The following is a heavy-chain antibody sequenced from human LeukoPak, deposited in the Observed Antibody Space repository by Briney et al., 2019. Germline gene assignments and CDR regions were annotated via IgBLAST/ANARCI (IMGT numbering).Heavy chain of an antibody. V-gene: IGHV1-24*01. CDR3: ATDLPTPFNDYGDFQLLWYFDL. CDR2: FDPEDGET. Sequence: GASVKVSCKVSGYPLTELSIHWVRQTPGKGLEWMGGFDPEDGETIYAQKFQGRVTMTEDTSTATAYMELNSLRSEDTAVCYCATDLPTPFNDYGDFQLLWYFDLWGRGTLVTVSS. D-gene: IGHD4-17*01. J-gene: IGHJ2*01. CDR1: GYPLTELS.